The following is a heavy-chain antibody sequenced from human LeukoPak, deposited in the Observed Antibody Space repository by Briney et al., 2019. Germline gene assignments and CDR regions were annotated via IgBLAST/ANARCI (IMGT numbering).Heavy chain of an antibody. J-gene: IGHJ2*01. CDR1: GGSISSYY. V-gene: IGHV4-34*01. Sequence: SETLSLTCTVSGGSISSYYWSWIRQPPGKGLEWIGEINHGGSTNYNPSLKSRVTISVDTSKNQFSLKLSSVTAADTAMYYCAREVYFDLWGRGTLVTVSS. CDR2: INHGGST. CDR3: AREVYFDL.